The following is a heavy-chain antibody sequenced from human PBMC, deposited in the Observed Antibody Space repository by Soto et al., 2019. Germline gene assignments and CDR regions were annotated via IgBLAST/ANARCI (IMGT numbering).Heavy chain of an antibody. V-gene: IGHV1-8*01. CDR3: ARVRSDGYGETRFYY. Sequence: QVQLVQSGAEVKNPGDSVKVSCKASGYTFTSYDINWVLQATGQGLEWMGWMNLNSGNTGYSQKFQGRGTITRNTSISTAYMEPSSLRSEDTTGYYCARVRSDGYGETRFYYWGQGTLVTVFS. J-gene: IGHJ4*02. CDR1: GYTFTSYD. CDR2: MNLNSGNT. D-gene: IGHD4-17*01.